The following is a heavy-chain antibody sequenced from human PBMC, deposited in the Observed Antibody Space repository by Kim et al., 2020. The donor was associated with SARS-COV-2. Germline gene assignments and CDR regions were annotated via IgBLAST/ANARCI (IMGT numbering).Heavy chain of an antibody. V-gene: IGHV3-33*05. D-gene: IGHD5-18*01. CDR2: ISYDGSNK. CDR1: GFTFSSYG. Sequence: GGSLRLSCAASGFTFSSYGMHWVRQAPGKGLEWVAVISYDGSNKYYADSVKGRFTISRDNSKNTLYLQMNSLRAEDTAVYYCARVSGYSYGPYYYYGMDVWGQGTTVTVSS. J-gene: IGHJ6*02. CDR3: ARVSGYSYGPYYYYGMDV.